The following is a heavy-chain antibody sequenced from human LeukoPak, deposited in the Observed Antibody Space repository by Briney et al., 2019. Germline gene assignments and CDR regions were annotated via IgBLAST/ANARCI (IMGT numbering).Heavy chain of an antibody. CDR2: ISGSGGST. V-gene: IGHV3-23*01. Sequence: PGGSQRLSCAASGFTFSSYAMSWVRQAPGKGLEWVSAISGSGGSTYYADSVKGRFTISRDNSKNTLYLQMNSLRAEDTAVYYCAKGNPLHYYYYYMDVWGKGTTVTVPS. D-gene: IGHD1-14*01. CDR1: GFTFSSYA. CDR3: AKGNPLHYYYYYMDV. J-gene: IGHJ6*03.